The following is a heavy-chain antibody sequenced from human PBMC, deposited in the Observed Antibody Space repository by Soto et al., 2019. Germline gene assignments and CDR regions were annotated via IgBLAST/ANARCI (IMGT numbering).Heavy chain of an antibody. CDR3: TSVVPAAHYYYYGMDV. J-gene: IGHJ6*02. CDR1: GFTFGDYA. D-gene: IGHD2-2*01. CDR2: IRSKAYGGTT. Sequence: EVQLVESGGGLVKPGRSLRLSCTASGFTFGDYAMSWFRQAPGKGLEWVGFIRSKAYGGTTEYAASVKGRFTISRDDSKSIAYLQMNSLKTEDTAVYYCTSVVPAAHYYYYGMDVRGQGTTVTVSS. V-gene: IGHV3-49*05.